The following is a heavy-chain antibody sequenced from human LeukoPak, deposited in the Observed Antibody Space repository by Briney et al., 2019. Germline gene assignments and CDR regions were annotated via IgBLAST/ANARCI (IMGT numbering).Heavy chain of an antibody. D-gene: IGHD3-22*01. CDR1: GYSISSGYY. V-gene: IGHV4-38-2*02. CDR2: IYHSGST. J-gene: IGHJ5*02. CDR3: ARDAAPFYYDSSGYYSRGGFDP. Sequence: SKTLSLTCTASGYSISSGYYWGWIRQPPGNWLEWIGSIYHSGSTYYNPSLNSPAAISVDASKNQFSLKLSSVTAADTAVYYCARDAAPFYYDSSGYYSRGGFDPWGQGTLVTVSS.